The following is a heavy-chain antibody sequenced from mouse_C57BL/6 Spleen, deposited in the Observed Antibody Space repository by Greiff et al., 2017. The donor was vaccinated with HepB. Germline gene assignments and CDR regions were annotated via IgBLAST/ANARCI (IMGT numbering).Heavy chain of an antibody. CDR1: GFTFSSYA. V-gene: IGHV5-4*01. Sequence: EVKLMESGGGLVKPGGSLKLSCAASGFTFSSYAMSWVRQTPEKRLEWVATISDGGSYTYYPDNVKGRFTISRDNAKNNLYLQMSHLKSEDTAMYYCARDEMITTVGGWYFDYWGQGTTLTVSS. CDR3: ARDEMITTVGGWYFDY. CDR2: ISDGGSYT. J-gene: IGHJ2*01. D-gene: IGHD2-4*01.